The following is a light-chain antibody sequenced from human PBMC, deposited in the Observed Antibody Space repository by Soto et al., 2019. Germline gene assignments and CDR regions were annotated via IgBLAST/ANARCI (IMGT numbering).Light chain of an antibody. CDR3: QQYDNYPLT. CDR1: QSISSW. Sequence: DIQMTQSPSTLSVSVGDRVTITCRASQSISSWLAWYQQKPGTAPKLLIFDASRLESGVPSRFSGSASGTEFTLTISSLQPDDFATYYCQQYDNYPLTFGGGTKVDIK. V-gene: IGKV1-5*01. CDR2: DAS. J-gene: IGKJ4*01.